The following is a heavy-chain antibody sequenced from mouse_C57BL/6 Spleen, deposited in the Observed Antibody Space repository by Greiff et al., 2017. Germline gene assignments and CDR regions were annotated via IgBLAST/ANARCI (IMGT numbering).Heavy chain of an antibody. Sequence: EVKLVESGGDLVKPGGSLKLSCAASGFTFSSYGMSWVRQTPDKRLEWVATISSGGSYTYYPDSVKGRFTISRDNAKNTLYLQMSSLKSEDTAMYYCARGVTTVVENYAMDYWGQGTSVTVPS. J-gene: IGHJ4*01. V-gene: IGHV5-6*01. CDR3: ARGVTTVVENYAMDY. D-gene: IGHD1-1*01. CDR1: GFTFSSYG. CDR2: ISSGGSYT.